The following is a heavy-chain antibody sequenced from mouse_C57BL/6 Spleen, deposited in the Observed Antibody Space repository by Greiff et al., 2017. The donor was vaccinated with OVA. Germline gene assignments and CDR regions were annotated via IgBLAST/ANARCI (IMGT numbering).Heavy chain of an antibody. V-gene: IGHV5-17*01. CDR1: GFTFSDYG. Sequence: EVKLVESGGGLVKPGGSLKLSCAASGFTFSDYGMHWVRQAPEKGLEWVAYISSGSSTIYYADTVKGRFTISRDNAKNTLFLQMTSLRSEDTAMYYCAREIYYGNYDCDYWGQGTTLTVSS. D-gene: IGHD2-1*01. CDR2: ISSGSSTI. CDR3: AREIYYGNYDCDY. J-gene: IGHJ2*01.